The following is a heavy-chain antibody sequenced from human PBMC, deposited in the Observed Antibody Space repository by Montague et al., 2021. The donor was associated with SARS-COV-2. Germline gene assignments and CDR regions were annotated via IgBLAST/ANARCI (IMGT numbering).Heavy chain of an antibody. CDR2: IYYRGST. D-gene: IGHD5-24*01. CDR3: AREDRWNWFDP. J-gene: IGHJ5*02. Sequence: SETLSLTCTVSGGSITSSYWSWIRQPPGKGLEWIGYIYYRGSTNYIPSLETRVTISVDPSKNQFSLGLSSVTAADTAVYYCAREDRWNWFDPWGQGTLVIVSS. CDR1: GGSITSSY. V-gene: IGHV4-59*01.